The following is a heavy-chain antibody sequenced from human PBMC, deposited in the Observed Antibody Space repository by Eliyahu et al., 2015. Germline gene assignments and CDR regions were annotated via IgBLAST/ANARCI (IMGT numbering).Heavy chain of an antibody. CDR2: INWNSGRI. Sequence: LVESGGGLVQPGRSRKLPCAASGYXFDDYAMHWVRQAPGKGLEWVSGINWNSGRIGYADSVKGRFTISRDNAKNSLYLQMNSLRAEDTALYYCAKSRISDATIDYWGQGTLVTVSS. CDR1: GYXFDDYA. D-gene: IGHD1-26*01. CDR3: AKSRISDATIDY. V-gene: IGHV3-9*01. J-gene: IGHJ4*02.